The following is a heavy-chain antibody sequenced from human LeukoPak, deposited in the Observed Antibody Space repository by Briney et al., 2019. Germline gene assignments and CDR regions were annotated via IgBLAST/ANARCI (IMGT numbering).Heavy chain of an antibody. Sequence: SETLSLTCAVYGGSFSGYYWSWIRQPPGKGLEWIGYVYSSGNTNYSPSLKGRAIISADTSKNQFSLKLTSVTAADTAVYYCVRDRELTYWGQGILVTVSS. CDR2: VYSSGNT. V-gene: IGHV4-4*08. CDR3: VRDRELTY. CDR1: GGSFSGYY. D-gene: IGHD3-10*01. J-gene: IGHJ4*02.